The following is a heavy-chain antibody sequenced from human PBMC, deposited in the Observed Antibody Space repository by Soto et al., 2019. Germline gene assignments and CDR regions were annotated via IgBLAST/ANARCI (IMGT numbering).Heavy chain of an antibody. D-gene: IGHD6-13*01. V-gene: IGHV3-9*01. J-gene: IGHJ1*01. CDR3: QTDERLSCYSGHFRD. CDR1: GFTYDDYA. Sequence: GGSLRLCCAAPGFTYDDYAMLSVRQVLGKGLECVSGINWNSGSIGYGDSVKGRFAIFRDNAEILLHLQMHSLSAEDTAFTYFQTDERLSCYSGHFRDWGKDSLVRVSS. CDR2: INWNSGSI.